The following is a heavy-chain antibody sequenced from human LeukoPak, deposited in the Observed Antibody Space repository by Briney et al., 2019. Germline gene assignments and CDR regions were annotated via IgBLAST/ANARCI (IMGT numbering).Heavy chain of an antibody. Sequence: ASVKVSCKASGYTFTSYAMHWVRQAPGQRLEWMGWINAGNGNTKYSQEFQGRVTITRDTSASTAYMELSSLRSEDMAVYYCARDRRDSSSGYYYYYMDVWGKGTTVTVSS. CDR3: ARDRRDSSSGYYYYYMDV. CDR1: GYTFTSYA. CDR2: INAGNGNT. D-gene: IGHD6-6*01. V-gene: IGHV1-3*03. J-gene: IGHJ6*03.